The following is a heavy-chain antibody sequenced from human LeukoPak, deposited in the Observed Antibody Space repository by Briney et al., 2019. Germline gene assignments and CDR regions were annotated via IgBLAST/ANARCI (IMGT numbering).Heavy chain of an antibody. J-gene: IGHJ4*02. V-gene: IGHV3-74*01. CDR3: ARAVSGWQAIDY. CDR1: GLTFSSSW. CDR2: INNDGSNT. Sequence: LGGSLRLSCAASGLTFSSSWMYWVRQAPGKGLVWVSDINNDGSNTRYADSVRGRFTISRDNAKEMVHLQMNSLRAEDTAVYYCARAVSGWQAIDYWGQGTLVTVSS. D-gene: IGHD6-19*01.